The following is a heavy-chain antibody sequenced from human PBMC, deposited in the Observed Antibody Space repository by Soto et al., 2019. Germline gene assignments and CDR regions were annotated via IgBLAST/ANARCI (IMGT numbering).Heavy chain of an antibody. D-gene: IGHD5-18*01. CDR2: IIPIFGTA. CDR3: ASGIQLWSFDY. J-gene: IGHJ4*02. V-gene: IGHV1-69*13. CDR1: GGTFSSYA. Sequence: ASVKVSCKASGGTFSSYAISWVRQAPGQGLEWMGGIIPIFGTANYAQKFQGRVTITADESTSTAYMELSSLRSEDTAVYYCASGIQLWSFDYWGQGNLVTVSS.